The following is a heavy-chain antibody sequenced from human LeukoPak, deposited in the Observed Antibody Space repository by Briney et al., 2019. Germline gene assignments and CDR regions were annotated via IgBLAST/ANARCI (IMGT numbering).Heavy chain of an antibody. D-gene: IGHD4-23*01. CDR2: IYYSGST. V-gene: IGHV4-59*01. CDR3: ARVSTDYGGNSGGSYYYYGMDV. CDR1: GGSISSYY. J-gene: IGHJ6*02. Sequence: SETLSLTCTVSGGSISSYYWSWIRQPPGKGLEWIGYIYYSGSTNYNPSLKSRVAISVDTSKNQFALKLSSVTAADTAVYYCARVSTDYGGNSGGSYYYYGMDVWGQGTTVTVSS.